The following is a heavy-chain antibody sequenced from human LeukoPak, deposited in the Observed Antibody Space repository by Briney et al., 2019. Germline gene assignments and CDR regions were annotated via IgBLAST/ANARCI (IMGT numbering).Heavy chain of an antibody. V-gene: IGHV3-48*01. CDR1: GFTFRHYW. J-gene: IGHJ5*02. Sequence: PGGSLRLSCAASGFTFRHYWMNWVRQAPGKGLEWVSYISSSSTTIYYADSVKGRFTISRDNAKNSLYLQMNSLRAEDTAVYYCTRDRAFTMIRGVITNWLDPWGQGTQVTVSS. CDR2: ISSSSTTI. D-gene: IGHD3-10*01. CDR3: TRDRAFTMIRGVITNWLDP.